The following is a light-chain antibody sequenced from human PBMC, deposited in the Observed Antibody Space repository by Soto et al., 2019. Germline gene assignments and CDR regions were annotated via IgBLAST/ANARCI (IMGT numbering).Light chain of an antibody. J-gene: IGLJ2*01. Sequence: SYELTQPPSVSVAPGKTARITCGGTNIGSKSVHWYQQKPGQAPVLVIYYDSDRPSGIPERFSGSNSGNTATLTISRVEAGDEAEYYCQVWDSSSDHRVVFGGGTKLTVL. CDR3: QVWDSSSDHRVV. CDR2: YDS. CDR1: NIGSKS. V-gene: IGLV3-21*04.